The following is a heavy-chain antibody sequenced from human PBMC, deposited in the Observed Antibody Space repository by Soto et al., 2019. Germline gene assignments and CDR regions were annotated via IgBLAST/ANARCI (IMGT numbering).Heavy chain of an antibody. J-gene: IGHJ4*02. D-gene: IGHD3-10*02. CDR1: GYTLTAYY. CDR3: ARSYVQSRPIDY. Sequence: QVQLVQSGAEVKKPGASVKVSCKASGYTLTAYYIHWVRQAPGQGREWMGIMNPGDGSTRYAQMFQGRVTMIRDTSTSTVYMELNSLRSEDTAVYYCARSYVQSRPIDYWGQGTLGTVSS. CDR2: MNPGDGST. V-gene: IGHV1-46*01.